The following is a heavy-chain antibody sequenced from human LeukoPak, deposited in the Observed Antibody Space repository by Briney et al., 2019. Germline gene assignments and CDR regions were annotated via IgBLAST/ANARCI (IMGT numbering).Heavy chain of an antibody. CDR1: GGSISSSTYY. CDR3: ARLGSISWHFDY. Sequence: SETLSLTCIVSGGSISSSTYYWAWIRQTRGRGLEWIGSIYYSGSTYYNPSLKSRLTISVDTSNNQFSLRLTSVSAADTAVYHCARLGSISWHFDYWGQGTLVTVSS. V-gene: IGHV4-39*01. D-gene: IGHD2-2*01. CDR2: IYYSGST. J-gene: IGHJ4*02.